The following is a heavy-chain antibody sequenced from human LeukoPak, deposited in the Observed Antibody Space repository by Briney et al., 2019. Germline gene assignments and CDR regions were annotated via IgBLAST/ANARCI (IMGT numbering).Heavy chain of an antibody. D-gene: IGHD6-19*01. Sequence: GGSLRLSCAASGFTFSSYGMHWVRQAPGKGLEWVAFIRYDGSNKYYADSVKGRFTISRDNSKNTLYLQMNSLRAEDTAVYYCAKDARSSGSYDAFDIWGQGTMVTVSS. CDR2: IRYDGSNK. CDR1: GFTFSSYG. CDR3: AKDARSSGSYDAFDI. V-gene: IGHV3-30*02. J-gene: IGHJ3*02.